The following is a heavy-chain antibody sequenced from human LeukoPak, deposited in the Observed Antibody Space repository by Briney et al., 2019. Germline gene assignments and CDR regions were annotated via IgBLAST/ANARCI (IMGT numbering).Heavy chain of an antibody. CDR3: AKDTLLWFGELLQLSSIDY. D-gene: IGHD3-10*01. J-gene: IGHJ4*02. CDR2: ISGSGGST. V-gene: IGHV3-23*01. Sequence: QSGGSLRLSCAASGFTFSSYAMSWVRQAPGKGLEWVSAISGSGGSTYYADSVKGRFTISRDNSKNTLYLQMNSLRAEDTAVYYCAKDTLLWFGELLQLSSIDYWGQGTLVTVSS. CDR1: GFTFSSYA.